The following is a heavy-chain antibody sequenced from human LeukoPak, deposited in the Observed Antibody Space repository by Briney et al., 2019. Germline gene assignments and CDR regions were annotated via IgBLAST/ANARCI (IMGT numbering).Heavy chain of an antibody. CDR1: GITFSSYA. CDR3: ARRAGAYSHPYDY. V-gene: IGHV3-23*01. CDR2: VSGSGDDT. J-gene: IGHJ4*02. Sequence: GGSLRLSCAASGITFSSYAMTWVRQAPGKGLELVSGVSGSGDDTYYADSVKGRFVVSRDNSKNTVYLQMNSLRAEDTAVYYCARRAGAYSHPYDYWGLGTLVTVSS. D-gene: IGHD4/OR15-4a*01.